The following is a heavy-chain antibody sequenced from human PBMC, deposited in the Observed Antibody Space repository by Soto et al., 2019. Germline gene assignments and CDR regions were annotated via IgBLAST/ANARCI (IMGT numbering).Heavy chain of an antibody. V-gene: IGHV3-30-3*01. D-gene: IGHD4-17*01. CDR1: GFTFSSYA. J-gene: IGHJ4*02. CDR3: ARINYGEDY. CDR2: ISYDGSNK. Sequence: PGGSLRLSCAASGFTFSSYAMHWVRQAPGKGLEWVAVISYDGSNKYYADSVKGRFTISRGNSKNTLYLQMDSLRAEDTAVYYCARINYGEDYWGQGTLVTVSS.